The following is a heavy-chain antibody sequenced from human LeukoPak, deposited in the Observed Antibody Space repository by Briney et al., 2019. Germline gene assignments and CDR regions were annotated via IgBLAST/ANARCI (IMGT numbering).Heavy chain of an antibody. J-gene: IGHJ3*02. Sequence: SETLSLTCGVYGGSFSGHYWSWIRQPPGKGLEWIGEINNSGSTKNNPSLKSRVTISVDTSKNQFSLKLSSVTAADTAVYYCASPAFVDAFDIWGQGTMVTVSS. CDR1: GGSFSGHY. V-gene: IGHV4-34*01. D-gene: IGHD3-16*01. CDR3: ASPAFVDAFDI. CDR2: INNSGST.